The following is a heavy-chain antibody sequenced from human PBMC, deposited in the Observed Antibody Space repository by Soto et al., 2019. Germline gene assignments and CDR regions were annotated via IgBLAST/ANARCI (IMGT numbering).Heavy chain of an antibody. D-gene: IGHD2-8*02. V-gene: IGHV1-2*02. Sequence: QVQLVQSGAEMRKPGASVKVSCKASGYTFTGYYLHWVRQAPRQGLVWMGWISSNNDGTKYAQKFQGRVTITRDTAISTAYMALHSLRSDDTAVYFWARDAKGMALGWCLDPWGQGTLVTVSS. CDR1: GYTFTGYY. CDR2: ISSNNDGT. J-gene: IGHJ5*02. CDR3: ARDAKGMALGWCLDP.